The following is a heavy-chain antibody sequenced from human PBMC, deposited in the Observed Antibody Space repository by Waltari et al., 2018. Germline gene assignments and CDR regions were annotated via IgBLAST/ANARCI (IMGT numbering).Heavy chain of an antibody. V-gene: IGHV4-4*02. J-gene: IGHJ4*02. CDR2: IYHSGST. Sequence: QVQLPESGPGLVKPSGTLSLPCAASGRSISSTNWWRWVRQPPGKGLEWIGEIYHSGSTNYNPSLKSRVTISVDKSKNQFSLKLSSVTAADTAVYYCASRIAVAGGDFDYWGQGTLVTVSS. CDR3: ASRIAVAGGDFDY. CDR1: GRSISSTNW. D-gene: IGHD6-19*01.